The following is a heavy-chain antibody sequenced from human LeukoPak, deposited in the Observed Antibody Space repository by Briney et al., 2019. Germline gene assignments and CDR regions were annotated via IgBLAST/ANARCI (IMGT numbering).Heavy chain of an antibody. CDR3: ARQGGAVDGLGFDY. CDR1: GYTFTSYG. CDR2: IRVYNGNT. V-gene: IGHV1-18*01. D-gene: IGHD6-19*01. J-gene: IGHJ4*02. Sequence: GASVKVSCKASGYTFTSYGISWVRQAPGQGLEWMGWIRVYNGNTNYAQKLQGRVTMTTDTSTSTAYMELRSLRSDDTAVYYCARQGGAVDGLGFDYWGQGTLVTVSS.